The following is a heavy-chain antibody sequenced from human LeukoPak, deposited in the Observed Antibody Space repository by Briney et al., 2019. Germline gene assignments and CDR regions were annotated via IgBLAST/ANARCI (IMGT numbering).Heavy chain of an antibody. J-gene: IGHJ4*02. CDR3: ARAVGYCSSTSCSPGDY. Sequence: ASVKVSCKASGYTFTSYDINWVRQATGQGLEWMGWMNPNSGNTGYAQKFQGRVTMTRNTSISTVYMELSSLRSEDTAVYYCARAVGYCSSTSCSPGDYWGQGTLVTVSS. CDR2: MNPNSGNT. D-gene: IGHD2-2*01. V-gene: IGHV1-8*01. CDR1: GYTFTSYD.